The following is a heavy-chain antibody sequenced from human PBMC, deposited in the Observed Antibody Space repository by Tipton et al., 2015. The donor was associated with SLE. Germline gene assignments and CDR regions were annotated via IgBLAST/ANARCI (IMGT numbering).Heavy chain of an antibody. V-gene: IGHV4-39*07. CDR2: IYYSGST. CDR3: ARDQTDIVVVPAAKGGFDY. CDR1: GGSISSSSYY. J-gene: IGHJ4*02. Sequence: TLSLTCTVSGGSISSSSYYWGWIRQPPGKGLEWIGSIYYSGSTYYNPSLKSRVTISVDTSKNQFSLKLSSVTAADTAVYYRARDQTDIVVVPAAKGGFDYWGQGTLVTVSS. D-gene: IGHD2-2*01.